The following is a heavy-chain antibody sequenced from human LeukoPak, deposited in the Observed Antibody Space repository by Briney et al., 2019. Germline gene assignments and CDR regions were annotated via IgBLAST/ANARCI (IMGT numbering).Heavy chain of an antibody. J-gene: IGHJ6*02. Sequence: GGSLRLSCAASGFTFDDYAMHWVRQAPGKGLEWVSLISGDGGSTYYVVSVKGRFTISRDNSKNSLYLQMNSLRTEDTALYYCAKDMGGDQYYYYYGMDVWGQGTTVTVSS. D-gene: IGHD4-17*01. CDR2: ISGDGGST. CDR3: AKDMGGDQYYYYYGMDV. V-gene: IGHV3-43*02. CDR1: GFTFDDYA.